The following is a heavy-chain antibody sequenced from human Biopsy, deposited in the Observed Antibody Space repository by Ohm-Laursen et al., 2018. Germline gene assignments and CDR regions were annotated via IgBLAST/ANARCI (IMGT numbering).Heavy chain of an antibody. CDR3: SREQLMVFAMDV. D-gene: IGHD2-8*01. CDR2: MKSDSITI. CDR1: GFRFRGYH. Sequence: SLRLSCAAAGFRFRGYHMNWVCQAPGKGLVWLSYMKSDSITIYYADSVKGRFTISRDNAKNSLFLQMNSLRAEDTAVYYCSREQLMVFAMDVWGQGTTVTVSS. J-gene: IGHJ6*02. V-gene: IGHV3-48*01.